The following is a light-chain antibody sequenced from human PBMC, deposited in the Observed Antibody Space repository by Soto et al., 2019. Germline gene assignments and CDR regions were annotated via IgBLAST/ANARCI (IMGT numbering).Light chain of an antibody. J-gene: IGKJ5*01. CDR1: QNIYSN. Sequence: IVMTQSPATLSVSPGERATLSCRASQNIYSNVAWYQQRPGQAPRLLIYRASTRATGIPARFSGSGSGTEFTLTISSLQSEDFATYFCQQANSFPSFGQGTRLEIK. CDR3: QQANSFPS. CDR2: RAS. V-gene: IGKV3-15*01.